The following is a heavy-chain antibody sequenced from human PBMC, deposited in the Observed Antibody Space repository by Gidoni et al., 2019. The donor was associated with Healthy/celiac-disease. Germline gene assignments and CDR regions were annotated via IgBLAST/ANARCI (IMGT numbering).Heavy chain of an antibody. D-gene: IGHD6-13*01. CDR1: GGSFSGYY. Sequence: QVQLQQSGAGPLTPSETLSLTCAVYGGSFSGYYWSWIRQPPGKGLEWIGEINHSGSTNYNPSLKSRVTISVDTSKNQFSLKLSSVTAADTAVYYCARVYSPVDYWGQGTLVTVSS. CDR3: ARVYSPVDY. J-gene: IGHJ4*02. CDR2: INHSGST. V-gene: IGHV4-34*01.